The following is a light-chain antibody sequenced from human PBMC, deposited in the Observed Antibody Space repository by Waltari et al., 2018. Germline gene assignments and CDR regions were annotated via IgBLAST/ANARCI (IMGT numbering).Light chain of an antibody. J-gene: IGLJ2*01. CDR2: GKN. CDR1: SSNIGDNT. CDR3: AAWDDSLDGVV. Sequence: QAVLTQSPSASGTPGQRVTIPCSGSSSNIGDNTVNWYQQLPGTVPKLLIYGKNQRPSGVPDRFSGSKSGTSASLAISGLQSEDEADYYCAAWDDSLDGVVFGGGTKLTVL. V-gene: IGLV1-44*01.